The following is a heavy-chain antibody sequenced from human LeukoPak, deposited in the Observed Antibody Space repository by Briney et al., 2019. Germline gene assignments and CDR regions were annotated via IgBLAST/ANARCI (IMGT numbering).Heavy chain of an antibody. J-gene: IGHJ4*02. CDR1: GYTFTSYY. D-gene: IGHD3-22*01. V-gene: IGHV1-46*01. CDR2: INPSGGST. Sequence: ASVKVSCKASGYTFTSYYMHWVRQAPGQGLEWMGIINPSGGSTSYAQKFQGRVTITTDESTSTAYMELSSLRSEDTAVYYCARGEYRYYYDSSGYYIPGHFDYWGQGTLVTVSS. CDR3: ARGEYRYYYDSSGYYIPGHFDY.